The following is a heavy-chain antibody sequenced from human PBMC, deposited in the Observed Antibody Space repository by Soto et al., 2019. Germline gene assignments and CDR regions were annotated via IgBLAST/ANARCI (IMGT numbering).Heavy chain of an antibody. Sequence: SETLSLTCTVSGGAISSGGYYFICIRQHPGKGLELIGYIYYSGSTYYNPSLKSRVTISVDTSKNQFSLKLSSVTAADTAVYYCARDQGAGTYYYGMDVWGQGTTVTVSS. D-gene: IGHD6-13*01. CDR2: IYYSGST. J-gene: IGHJ6*02. CDR3: ARDQGAGTYYYGMDV. V-gene: IGHV4-31*03. CDR1: GGAISSGGYY.